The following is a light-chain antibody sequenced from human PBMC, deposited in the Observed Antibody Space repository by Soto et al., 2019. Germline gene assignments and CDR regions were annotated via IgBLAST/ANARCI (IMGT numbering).Light chain of an antibody. CDR1: SSDVGGYNY. CDR3: SSYTSSSTLYV. J-gene: IGLJ1*01. Sequence: QSALTQPASVSGSHGQSITISCTGTSSDVGGYNYVSWYQQHPGKAPKLMIYDVSNRPSGVSNRFSGSKSGNTASPTISGLQAEDEADYYCSSYTSSSTLYVFGTGTKVTVL. V-gene: IGLV2-14*01. CDR2: DVS.